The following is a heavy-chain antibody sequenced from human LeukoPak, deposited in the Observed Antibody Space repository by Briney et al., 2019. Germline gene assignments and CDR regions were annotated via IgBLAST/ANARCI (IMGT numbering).Heavy chain of an antibody. CDR3: SKDEGVAGRPRGRDN. Sequence: GGSLRHSCAASGFTFSSYGMHWVRQAPGKGLEWVAVISYDGSKKYYADSVKGRFTISRDNSKNTPYVQMNSLRAEDTAVYYCSKDEGVAGRPRGRDNCGERALVTVSS. CDR1: GFTFSSYG. V-gene: IGHV3-30*18. CDR2: ISYDGSKK. D-gene: IGHD6-13*01. J-gene: IGHJ4*02.